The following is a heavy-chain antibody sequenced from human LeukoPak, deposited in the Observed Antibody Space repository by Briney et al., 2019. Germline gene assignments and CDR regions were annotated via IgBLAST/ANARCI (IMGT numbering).Heavy chain of an antibody. CDR3: AKAGGIVAVPAAISFWFDP. CDR2: IYYSGST. D-gene: IGHD2-2*01. J-gene: IGHJ5*02. CDR1: GGSISSSSYY. V-gene: IGHV4-39*01. Sequence: SETLSLTCTVSGGSISSSSYYWGWIRQPPGKGLEWIGSIYYSGSTYYNPSLKSRVTISVDTSKNQFSLKLSSVTAADTAVYYCAKAGGIVAVPAAISFWFDPWGQGTLVTVSS.